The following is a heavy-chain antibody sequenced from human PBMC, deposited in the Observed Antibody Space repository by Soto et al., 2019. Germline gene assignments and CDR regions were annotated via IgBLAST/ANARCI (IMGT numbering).Heavy chain of an antibody. Sequence: QVQLVQSGPEVKKPGASVKVSCKTSGYTFTSYGISWVRQAPGQGLEWMGWITTDKGKTTYAQKFQGRVTMTTDTSTTTAYMELRSLGSEDTAVYYCATRSPAFDYWGQGTLVTVSS. V-gene: IGHV1-18*01. CDR2: ITTDKGKT. J-gene: IGHJ4*02. CDR3: ATRSPAFDY. CDR1: GYTFTSYG.